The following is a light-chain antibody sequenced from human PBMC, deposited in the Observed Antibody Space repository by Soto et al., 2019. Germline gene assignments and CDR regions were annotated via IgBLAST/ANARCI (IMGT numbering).Light chain of an antibody. CDR3: QQLNSYPVT. V-gene: IGKV1-9*01. J-gene: IGKJ4*01. CDR2: ATS. Sequence: DIQLTQSPSFLSASVGDRGTITCRASQGLNSYFAWYQQKPGKAPKLLLYATSTLQSVFPSRFSGSGSGAEFTLTITSLQPEDIATYDCQQLNSYPVTFGGGTKVEIK. CDR1: QGLNSY.